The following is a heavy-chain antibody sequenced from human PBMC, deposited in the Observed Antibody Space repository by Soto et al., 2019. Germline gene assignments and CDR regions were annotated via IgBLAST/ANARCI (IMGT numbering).Heavy chain of an antibody. V-gene: IGHV4-34*01. J-gene: IGHJ4*02. D-gene: IGHD1-26*01. CDR1: GGSFSGYY. Sequence: SETLSLTCAVYGGSFSGYYWSWIRQPPGKGLEWIGEINHSGSTNYNPSLKSRVTISVDTSKNQFSLKLSSVTAADTAVYYCARDHKYRYSGSYYFGYWGQGTLVTVSS. CDR2: INHSGST. CDR3: ARDHKYRYSGSYYFGY.